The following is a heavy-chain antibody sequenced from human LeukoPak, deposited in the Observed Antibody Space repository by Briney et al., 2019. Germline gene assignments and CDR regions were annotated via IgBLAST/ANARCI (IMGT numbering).Heavy chain of an antibody. CDR1: GFTFSSYN. CDR2: ISYSSSTR. V-gene: IGHV3-48*02. J-gene: IGHJ4*02. Sequence: PGGSLRLSCTASGFTFSSYNMNWVRQAPGKRLEWVSYISYSSSTRYYADSVKGRFTISRDNAKNSLYLQINSPRDEDMAVYYCARVGSEWLVNDYWGQGALVTVSS. CDR3: ARVGSEWLVNDY. D-gene: IGHD6-19*01.